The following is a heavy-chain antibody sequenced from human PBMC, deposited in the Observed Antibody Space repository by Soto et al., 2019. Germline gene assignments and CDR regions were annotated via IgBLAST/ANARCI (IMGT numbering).Heavy chain of an antibody. Sequence: SETLSLTCTVSGGSISSGGYYWSWIRQHPGKGLEWIGYIYYSGSTYYNPSLKSRVTISVDTSKNQFSLKLSSVTAADTAVYYCARGVGSLSPTGPLDYWGQGTLVTSPQ. J-gene: IGHJ4*02. CDR3: ARGVGSLSPTGPLDY. D-gene: IGHD4-17*01. CDR1: GGSISSGGYY. CDR2: IYYSGST. V-gene: IGHV4-31*03.